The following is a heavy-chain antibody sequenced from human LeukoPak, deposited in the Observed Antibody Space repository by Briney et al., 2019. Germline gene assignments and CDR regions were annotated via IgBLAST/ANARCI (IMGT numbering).Heavy chain of an antibody. CDR1: GFTFSSYW. D-gene: IGHD7-27*01. V-gene: IGHV3-7*01. J-gene: IGHJ4*02. CDR3: ASGDNFDY. Sequence: PGGSLRLSCAASGFTFSSYWMSWVRQAPGKGLEWVANIKQDASEKNYVDSVKGRFTIPRDNAKNSLYLQMNSLRAEDTAVYFCASGDNFDYWGQGTLVTVSS. CDR2: IKQDASEK.